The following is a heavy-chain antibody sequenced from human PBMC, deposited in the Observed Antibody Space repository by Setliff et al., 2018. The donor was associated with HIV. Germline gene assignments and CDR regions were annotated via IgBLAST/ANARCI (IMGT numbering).Heavy chain of an antibody. V-gene: IGHV5-51*01. J-gene: IGHJ6*02. CDR2: IYPGDSDT. CDR1: GYSFTSNW. Sequence: PGESLKISCKGSGYSFTSNWIGWVRQMPGKGLEWMGIIYPGDSDTRYSPSFQGQVTISADKSISTAYLQWSSLKASDTAMYYCARQGYYYYYGMDVWGQGTTVTVSS. CDR3: ARQGYYYYYGMDV.